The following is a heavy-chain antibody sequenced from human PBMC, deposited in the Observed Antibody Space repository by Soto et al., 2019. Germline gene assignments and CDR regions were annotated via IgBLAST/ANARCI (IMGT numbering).Heavy chain of an antibody. J-gene: IGHJ4*02. CDR1: GVSFDDYA. CDR3: AKDSSDSQHAYFDF. D-gene: IGHD2-15*01. V-gene: IGHV3-9*01. CDR2: ISWNSGSM. Sequence: GGSLRLSCAVSGVSFDDYAMHWVRQVPGKGLEWVSGISWNSGSMGYADSVKGRFIISRDNAKKSLYLRMNSLTTEDTALYYCAKDSSDSQHAYFDFWGQGTLVTVSS.